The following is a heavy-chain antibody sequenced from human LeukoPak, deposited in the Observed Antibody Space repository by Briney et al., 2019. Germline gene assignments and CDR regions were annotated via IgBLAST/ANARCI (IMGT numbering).Heavy chain of an antibody. Sequence: ASVKVSCKASGYTFISYDINWVRQATGQGLEWMGWMNPNSGNTGYAQKFQGRVTMTRNTSISTAYMELSSLRSEDTAVYYCARQYYDYVWGSYSPYNFDYWGQGTLVTVSS. D-gene: IGHD3-16*01. CDR3: ARQYYDYVWGSYSPYNFDY. CDR1: GYTFISYD. V-gene: IGHV1-8*01. CDR2: MNPNSGNT. J-gene: IGHJ4*02.